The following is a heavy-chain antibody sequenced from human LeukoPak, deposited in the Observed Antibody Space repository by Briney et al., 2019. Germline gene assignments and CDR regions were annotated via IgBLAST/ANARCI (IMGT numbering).Heavy chain of an antibody. J-gene: IGHJ3*02. D-gene: IGHD3-22*01. CDR3: AKDLAYYYDSSGYSNAFDI. CDR1: GFTFSSYA. V-gene: IGHV3-23*01. CDR2: TIGSGGST. Sequence: GGSLRLSCAASGFTFSSYAMSWVRQAPGKGLEWVSGTIGSGGSTFYADSVKGRFTISRDNSKNTLYLQMNSLRAEDTAVYYCAKDLAYYYDSSGYSNAFDIWGQGTMVTVSS.